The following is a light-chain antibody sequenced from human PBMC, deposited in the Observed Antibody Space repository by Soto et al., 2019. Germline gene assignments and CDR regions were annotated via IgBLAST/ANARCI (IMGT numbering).Light chain of an antibody. V-gene: IGKV4-1*01. CDR2: WAS. Sequence: DIVMTQSPDSLAVSLGERATINCKSSQSVLYSFDSKNYLAWYQQKPGQPPHLLIHWASSRESGVPDRFSGSGSGADFTLTISSPKAEEGAVYFGQKYYGSPYTLGRGPKREI. CDR1: QSVLYSFDSKNY. J-gene: IGKJ2*01. CDR3: QKYYGSPYT.